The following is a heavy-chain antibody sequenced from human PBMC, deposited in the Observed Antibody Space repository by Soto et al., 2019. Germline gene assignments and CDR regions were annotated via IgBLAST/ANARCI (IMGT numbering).Heavy chain of an antibody. CDR3: ARDACSSTSWYGIDAFDI. CDR2: ISSSSSYI. V-gene: IGHV3-21*01. Sequence: EVQLVESGGGLVKPGGSLRLSCAASGFTFSSYSMNWVRQAPGKGLEWVSSISSSSSYIYYADSVKGRFTISRDNAKNSLYLQMNSLRAEDTAVYYCARDACSSTSWYGIDAFDIWGQGTMVTVSS. J-gene: IGHJ3*02. CDR1: GFTFSSYS. D-gene: IGHD2-2*01.